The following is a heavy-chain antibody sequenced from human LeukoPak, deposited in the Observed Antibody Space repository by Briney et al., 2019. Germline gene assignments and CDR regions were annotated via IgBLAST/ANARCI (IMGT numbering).Heavy chain of an antibody. J-gene: IGHJ4*02. CDR3: ARDLSPGYGSSPIGG. D-gene: IGHD6-13*01. CDR2: ISSSSSTI. V-gene: IGHV3-48*04. Sequence: GGSLRLSCAASGFTFSSYWMSWVRQAPGKGLEWVSYISSSSSTIYYADSVKGRFTISRDNAKNSLYLQMNSLRAEDTAVYYCARDLSPGYGSSPIGGWGQGTLVTVSS. CDR1: GFTFSSYW.